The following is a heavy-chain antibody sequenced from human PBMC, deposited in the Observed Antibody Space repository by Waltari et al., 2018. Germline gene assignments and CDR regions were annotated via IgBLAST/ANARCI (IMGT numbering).Heavy chain of an antibody. CDR1: GFTFSSYS. CDR3: ARVSPPHYYGTSDY. D-gene: IGHD3-10*01. CDR2: ISSSSSYR. Sequence: EVQLVESGGGLVKPGGSLRLSCAASGFTFSSYSMNWVRQAPGKGLEWGPSISSSSSYRYYADSGKGRFTSSRDNAKNSLYLQMNSLRAEDTAVYYCARVSPPHYYGTSDYWGQGTLVTVSS. J-gene: IGHJ4*02. V-gene: IGHV3-21*01.